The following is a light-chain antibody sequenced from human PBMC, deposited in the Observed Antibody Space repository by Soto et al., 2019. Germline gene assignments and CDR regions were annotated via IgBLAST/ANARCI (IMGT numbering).Light chain of an antibody. CDR2: GAS. V-gene: IGKV3-15*01. J-gene: IGKJ1*01. CDR1: QSVSNN. Sequence: ELVMTQSPATLYVSPGERATLSCRASQSVSNNLAWYQQKPGQAPRLLIYGASTRATGIPARFSGSGSGTEFTLTISSLQSEDFAVYYCQQYNNWLWTFGQGTKVEIK. CDR3: QQYNNWLWT.